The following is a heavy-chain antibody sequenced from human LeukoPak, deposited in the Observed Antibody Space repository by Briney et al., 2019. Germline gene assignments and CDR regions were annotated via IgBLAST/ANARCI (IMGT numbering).Heavy chain of an antibody. D-gene: IGHD1-26*01. V-gene: IGHV4-59*01. CDR1: DGSINSYY. Sequence: RSSETLSLTCSVSDGSINSYYWNWIRRPPGKGLEWIGYIYYNVNTNYSPSLKSRVTMSVDTSKNLFSLKVSSVTAADTAAYYCARGRSNYYGMDVWGQGTTVTVSS. CDR2: IYYNVNT. CDR3: ARGRSNYYGMDV. J-gene: IGHJ6*02.